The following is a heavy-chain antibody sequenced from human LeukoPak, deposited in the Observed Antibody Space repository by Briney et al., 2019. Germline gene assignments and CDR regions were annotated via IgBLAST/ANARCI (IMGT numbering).Heavy chain of an antibody. V-gene: IGHV4-61*02. D-gene: IGHD4-17*01. CDR3: ARTVYGDYGDF. CDR1: GDSISSGSYY. Sequence: SGTLSLTCTVSGDSISSGSYYWTWIRQPAGKGLELLGRIYASGSSNYNPSLKSRLTMSVDTSKNQFSLKLTSVTAADTAVYFCARTVYGDYGDFWGQGTLVTVSS. CDR2: IYASGSS. J-gene: IGHJ4*02.